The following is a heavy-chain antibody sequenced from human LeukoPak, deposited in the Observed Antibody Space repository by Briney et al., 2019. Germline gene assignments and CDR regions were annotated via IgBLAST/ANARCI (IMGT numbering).Heavy chain of an antibody. Sequence: PSETLSLTCTVSGGSISSYSWSWIRQPPGKGLEWIGYIYHSGSTYYNPSLKSRVTISVDRSKNQFSLKLSSVTAADTAVYYCARGFSAVDYWGQGTLVTVSS. J-gene: IGHJ4*02. V-gene: IGHV4-30-2*01. CDR3: ARGFSAVDY. D-gene: IGHD3-10*01. CDR1: GGSISSYS. CDR2: IYHSGST.